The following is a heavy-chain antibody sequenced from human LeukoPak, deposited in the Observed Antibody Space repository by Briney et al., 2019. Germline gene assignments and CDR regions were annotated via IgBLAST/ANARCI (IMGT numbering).Heavy chain of an antibody. V-gene: IGHV3-74*01. D-gene: IGHD4-17*01. Sequence: GGSLRLSCAASGFTFSSYWTHWVRQAPGKGLVWVSRIISDVSSTSYADSVKGRFTISRDNAKKTLHLQMNSLRAEDTAVYYCARGVNGDSRFDPWGQGTLVTVSS. CDR1: GFTFSSYW. CDR2: IISDVSST. J-gene: IGHJ5*02. CDR3: ARGVNGDSRFDP.